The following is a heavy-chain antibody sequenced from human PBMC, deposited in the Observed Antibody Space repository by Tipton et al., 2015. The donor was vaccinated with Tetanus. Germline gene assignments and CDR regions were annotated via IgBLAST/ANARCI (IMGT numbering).Heavy chain of an antibody. CDR1: GYTFTHYG. V-gene: IGHV1-18*01. Sequence: QLVQSGAEVKKPGASVKVSCKASGYTFTHYGVNWVRQAPGQGLERMGWISPFNENVNYAEKFQGKLTMTTDRSTATVYMDLRSLRSDGPAVYYCARGRGLGPHEYFEHWGQGTLVTVSS. D-gene: IGHD3/OR15-3a*01. CDR2: ISPFNENV. CDR3: ARGRGLGPHEYFEH. J-gene: IGHJ5*02.